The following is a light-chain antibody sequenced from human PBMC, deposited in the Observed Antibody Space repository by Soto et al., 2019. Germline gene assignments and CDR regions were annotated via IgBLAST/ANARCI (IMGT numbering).Light chain of an antibody. Sequence: IQMTQSPSTLSASVGDRVTITCRASQSISSWLAWYQQKPGKAPKLLIYKASSLESGVPSRFSSSGSGTEFILTIRSLQSDDFSTYYCQQYSTLSTFGLGTKLEMK. CDR3: QQYSTLST. CDR2: KAS. CDR1: QSISSW. J-gene: IGKJ2*01. V-gene: IGKV1-5*03.